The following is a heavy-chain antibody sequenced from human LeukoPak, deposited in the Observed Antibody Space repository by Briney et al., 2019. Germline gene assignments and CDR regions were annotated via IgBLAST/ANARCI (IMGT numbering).Heavy chain of an antibody. CDR3: ARDLGNYFTLVDY. CDR1: GFTFSNYW. J-gene: IGHJ4*02. V-gene: IGHV3-74*01. CDR2: INRDGSNT. D-gene: IGHD3-10*01. Sequence: GGSLRLSCADSGFTFSNYWMHWVRQAPGKGRVWVSRINRDGSNTNYADSGKGRFTVPRDNAKKTLYLQRTSLRAEDTAVYYCARDLGNYFTLVDYWGRGTRVTVSS.